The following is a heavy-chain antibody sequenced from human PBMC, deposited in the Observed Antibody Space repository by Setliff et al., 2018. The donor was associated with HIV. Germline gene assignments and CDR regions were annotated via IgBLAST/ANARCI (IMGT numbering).Heavy chain of an antibody. CDR1: GGSISSSSYY. D-gene: IGHD4-4*01. V-gene: IGHV4-39*01. CDR2: IYYSGST. J-gene: IGHJ4*02. Sequence: PSETLSLTCTVSGGSISSSSYYWGWIRQPPGKGLEWIGSIYYSGSTYYNPSLKSRVTISVDTSKNQFSLKLSSVPAADTSVYYCASYRKAARRLQLGRNFDYWGQGTLVTVSS. CDR3: ASYRKAARRLQLGRNFDY.